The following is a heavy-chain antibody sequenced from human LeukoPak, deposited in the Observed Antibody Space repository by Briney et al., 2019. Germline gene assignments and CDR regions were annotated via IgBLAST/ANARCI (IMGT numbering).Heavy chain of an antibody. CDR3: TSLYYYGSGSPNY. Sequence: GGSLRLSCTASGFTFGDYAMSRVRQAPGKGLEWVGFIRSKAYGGTTEYAASVKGRFTISRDDSKSIAYLQMNSLKTEDTAVYYCTSLYYYGSGSPNYWGQGTLVTVSS. D-gene: IGHD3-10*01. V-gene: IGHV3-49*04. CDR2: IRSKAYGGTT. CDR1: GFTFGDYA. J-gene: IGHJ4*02.